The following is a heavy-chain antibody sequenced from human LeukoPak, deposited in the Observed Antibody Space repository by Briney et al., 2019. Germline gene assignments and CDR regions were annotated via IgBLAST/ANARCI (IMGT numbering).Heavy chain of an antibody. CDR3: ARDHREFGGVIATDHNWFDP. J-gene: IGHJ5*02. Sequence: ASVKVSCKASGYTFTSYYMHWVRQAPGQGLEWMGWINPNSGGTNYAQKFQGRVTMTRDTSISTAYMELSRLRSDDTAVYYCARDHREFGGVIATDHNWFDPWGQGTLVTVSS. CDR2: INPNSGGT. CDR1: GYTFTSYY. V-gene: IGHV1-2*02. D-gene: IGHD3-16*02.